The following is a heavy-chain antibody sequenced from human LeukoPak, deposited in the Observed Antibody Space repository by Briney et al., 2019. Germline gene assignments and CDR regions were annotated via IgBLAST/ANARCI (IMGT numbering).Heavy chain of an antibody. D-gene: IGHD1-26*01. CDR1: GFTFSNHG. J-gene: IGHJ4*02. CDR3: ARDRSAQFLDY. CDR2: IWYDGSNR. V-gene: IGHV3-33*01. Sequence: GGSLRLSCAASGFTFSNHGMHWVRQAPGKGLEWVAVIWYDGSNRYYADSVKGRFTTSRDNSKNTLYLEMNSLRADDTAVYYCARDRSAQFLDYWGQGILVTVSS.